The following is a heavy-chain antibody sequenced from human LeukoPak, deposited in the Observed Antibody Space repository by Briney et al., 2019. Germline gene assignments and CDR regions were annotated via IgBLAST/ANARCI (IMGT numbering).Heavy chain of an antibody. CDR3: ARDAWAFDI. CDR2: INHSGST. D-gene: IGHD2-2*01. Sequence: SETLSLTCAVYGGSFGGYYWSWIRQPPGKGLEWIGEINHSGSTNYNPSLKSRVTISVDTSKNQFSLKLSSVTAADTAVYYCARDAWAFDIWGQGTMVTVSS. J-gene: IGHJ3*02. CDR1: GGSFGGYY. V-gene: IGHV4-34*01.